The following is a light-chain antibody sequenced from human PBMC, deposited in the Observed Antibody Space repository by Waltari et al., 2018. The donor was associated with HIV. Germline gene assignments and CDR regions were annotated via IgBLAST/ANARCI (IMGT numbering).Light chain of an antibody. CDR3: AVWGDSLNSYV. CDR1: SSNIGSNS. CDR2: RNN. V-gene: IGLV1-47*01. J-gene: IGLJ1*01. Sequence: QSVLTQPPSASGTPGQRVTISCSGSSSNIGSNSVYWYQQLPGTAPKLLIYRNNQRPSGVTDRFSGSKSGTSASLAISGLRSEDEADYYCAVWGDSLNSYVFGTGTEVTVL.